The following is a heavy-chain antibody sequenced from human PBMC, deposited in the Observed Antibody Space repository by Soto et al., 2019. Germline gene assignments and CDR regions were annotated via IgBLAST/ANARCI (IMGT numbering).Heavy chain of an antibody. CDR1: GYTFTSYG. CDR3: ARDGRVPAAIPDYYYGMDV. CDR2: ISAYNGNT. Sequence: QVQLVQSGAEVKKPGASVKVSCKASGYTFTSYGISWVRQAPGQVLEWMGWISAYNGNTNYAQKLQGRVTMTPDTSTSTAYMELRSLRDDDTAVYYCARDGRVPAAIPDYYYGMDVWGQGTTVNFSS. V-gene: IGHV1-18*04. J-gene: IGHJ6*02. D-gene: IGHD2-2*02.